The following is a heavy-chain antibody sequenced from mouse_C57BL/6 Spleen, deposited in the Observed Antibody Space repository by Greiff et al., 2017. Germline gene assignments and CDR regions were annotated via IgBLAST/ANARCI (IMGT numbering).Heavy chain of an antibody. J-gene: IGHJ2*01. Sequence: QVQLKQPGAELVKPGASVKLSCKASGYTFTSYWMHWVKQRPGQGLEWIGMIHPNSGSTNYNEKFKSKATLTVDKSSSTAYMQLSSLTSEDSAVYYCARWLLLYFDYWGQGTTLTVSS. CDR2: IHPNSGST. CDR3: ARWLLLYFDY. V-gene: IGHV1-64*01. CDR1: GYTFTSYW. D-gene: IGHD2-3*01.